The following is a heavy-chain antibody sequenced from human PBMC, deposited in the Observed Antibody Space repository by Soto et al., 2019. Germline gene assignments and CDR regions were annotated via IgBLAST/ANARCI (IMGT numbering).Heavy chain of an antibody. CDR1: GGSFSVYY. CDR3: ANKVGATTGDY. V-gene: IGHV4-34*01. CDR2: INHSGST. J-gene: IGHJ4*02. D-gene: IGHD1-26*01. Sequence: SETLSLTCAVYGGSFSVYYWSWIRQPPGKGLEWIGEINHSGSTNYNPSLKSRVTISVDTSKNQFSLKLSSVTAADTAVYYCANKVGATTGDYWGQGTLVTVSS.